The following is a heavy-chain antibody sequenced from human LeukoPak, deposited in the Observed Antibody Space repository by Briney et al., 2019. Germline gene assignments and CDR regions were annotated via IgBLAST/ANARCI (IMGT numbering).Heavy chain of an antibody. CDR1: GGSISSYY. V-gene: IGHV4-4*07. CDR3: AREKVVVAATIAHYYYYYYMDV. J-gene: IGHJ6*03. Sequence: SETLSLTCTVSGGSISSYYWSWIRQPAGKGLEWIGRIYTSGSTNYNPSLKSRVTMSVDTSKNQFSLKLSSVTAADTAVYYCAREKVVVAATIAHYYYYYYMDVWGKGTTVTISS. D-gene: IGHD2-15*01. CDR2: IYTSGST.